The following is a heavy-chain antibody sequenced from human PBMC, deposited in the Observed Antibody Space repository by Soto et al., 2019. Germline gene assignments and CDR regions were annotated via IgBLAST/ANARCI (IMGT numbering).Heavy chain of an antibody. CDR1: GFTFSSYS. CDR2: ISSGSDYI. Sequence: EVQLVESGGGLVKPGGSLRLSCAASGFTFSSYSMNWVRQAPGKGLEWVSSISSGSDYIFYADSVKGRFTISRDNAKNSLFLQTISRTADDTAVYYCARSPFGDAFTVCGRGTLVTVSS. J-gene: IGHJ3*01. V-gene: IGHV3-21*01. CDR3: ARSPFGDAFTV. D-gene: IGHD3-10*01.